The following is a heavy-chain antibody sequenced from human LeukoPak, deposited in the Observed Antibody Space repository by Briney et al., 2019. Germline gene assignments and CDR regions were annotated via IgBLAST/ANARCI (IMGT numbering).Heavy chain of an antibody. CDR1: GFTFSSYS. D-gene: IGHD1-26*01. J-gene: IGHJ4*02. Sequence: GGSLRLSCAASGFTFSSYSMNWVRQAPGKGLEWVSYISSSSSTIYYADSVKGRFTISRDNSKNTLYLQMNSLRAEDTAVYYCAKAWYSGSFSHTDYWGQGTLVTVSS. V-gene: IGHV3-48*01. CDR2: ISSSSSTI. CDR3: AKAWYSGSFSHTDY.